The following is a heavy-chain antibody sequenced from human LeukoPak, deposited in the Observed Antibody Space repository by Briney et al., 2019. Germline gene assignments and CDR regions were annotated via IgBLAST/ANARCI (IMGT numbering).Heavy chain of an antibody. Sequence: ASVKVSCKASGYTFTGYYMHWVRQAPGQGLEWMGWINPNTGGTNYAQKFQGRVTMTTDTSTSTAYMELRSLRSDDTAVYYCARDPRKWELRNNWFDPWGQGTLVTVSS. CDR1: GYTFTGYY. J-gene: IGHJ5*02. V-gene: IGHV1-2*02. CDR3: ARDPRKWELRNNWFDP. CDR2: INPNTGGT. D-gene: IGHD1-26*01.